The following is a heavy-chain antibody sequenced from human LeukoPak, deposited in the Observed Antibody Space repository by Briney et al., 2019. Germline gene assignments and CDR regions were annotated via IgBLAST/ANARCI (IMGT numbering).Heavy chain of an antibody. V-gene: IGHV3-23*01. CDR2: ISGSGGST. J-gene: IGHJ6*03. CDR1: GFTFSRYN. D-gene: IGHD6-19*01. CDR3: AKSAPGESIAVAGYVATYYYYYMDV. Sequence: PGGSLRLSCATSGFTFSRYNMNWVRQAPGKGLEWVSAISGSGGSTYYADSVKGRFTISRDNSKNTLYLQMNSLRAEDTAVYYCAKSAPGESIAVAGYVATYYYYYMDVWGKGTTVTVSS.